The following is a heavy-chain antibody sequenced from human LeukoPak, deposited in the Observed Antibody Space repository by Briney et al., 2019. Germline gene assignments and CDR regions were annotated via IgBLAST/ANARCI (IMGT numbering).Heavy chain of an antibody. J-gene: IGHJ4*02. D-gene: IGHD1-1*01. Sequence: PGGSLRLSCAASGFTFSNYWMNWVRQASGKGLQYVSAITNNGGTTYYADSVKGRFTISRDNSKNTLFLQMSTLRAEDTAVYYCVKAYNWNVYSSGDFWGQGTLVTVSS. CDR3: VKAYNWNVYSSGDF. V-gene: IGHV3-64D*06. CDR2: ITNNGGTT. CDR1: GFTFSNYW.